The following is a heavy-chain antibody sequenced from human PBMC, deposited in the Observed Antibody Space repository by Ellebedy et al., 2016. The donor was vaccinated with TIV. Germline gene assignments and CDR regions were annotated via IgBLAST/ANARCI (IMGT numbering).Heavy chain of an antibody. CDR2: IDWDDDK. CDR1: GFSLSTSGMC. CDR3: ARAIVAKVPYYYYYGMDV. V-gene: IGHV2-70*11. Sequence: SGPTLVKPTQTLTLTCTFSGFSLSTSGMCVSWIRQPPGKALEWLARIDWDDDKYYRTSLKTRLTISKDTPKNQVVLTMTNMDPVDTATFYCARAIVAKVPYYYYYGMDVWGQGTTVTVSS. J-gene: IGHJ6*02. D-gene: IGHD5-12*01.